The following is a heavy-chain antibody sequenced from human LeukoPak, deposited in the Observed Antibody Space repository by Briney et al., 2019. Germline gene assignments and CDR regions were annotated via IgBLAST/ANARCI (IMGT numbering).Heavy chain of an antibody. Sequence: ASVKVSCKASGYTFTSYGISWVRQAPGQGLEWMGWISAYNGNTNYAQKLQGRVTMTTDTSTSTAYMELRSLRSDDTAVYYCARDRLLWFGEFPPMRHRYFDYWGQGTLVTVSS. V-gene: IGHV1-18*01. D-gene: IGHD3-10*01. CDR1: GYTFTSYG. CDR2: ISAYNGNT. CDR3: ARDRLLWFGEFPPMRHRYFDY. J-gene: IGHJ4*02.